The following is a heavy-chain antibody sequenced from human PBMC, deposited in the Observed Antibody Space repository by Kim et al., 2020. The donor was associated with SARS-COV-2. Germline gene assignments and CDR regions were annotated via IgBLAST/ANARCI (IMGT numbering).Heavy chain of an antibody. Sequence: GGSLRLSCAASGFTFSSYSMNWVRQAPGKGLEWVSSISSSSSYIYYADSVKGRFTISRDNAKNSLYLQMNSLRAEDTAVYYCSTISIMVRGVMDYWGQGTLVTVSS. D-gene: IGHD3-10*01. J-gene: IGHJ4*02. CDR3: STISIMVRGVMDY. CDR1: GFTFSSYS. V-gene: IGHV3-21*01. CDR2: ISSSSSYI.